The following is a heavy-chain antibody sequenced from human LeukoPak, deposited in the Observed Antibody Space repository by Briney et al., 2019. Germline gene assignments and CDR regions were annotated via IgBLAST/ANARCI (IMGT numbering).Heavy chain of an antibody. J-gene: IGHJ4*02. CDR1: GGSISSGGYS. CDR3: ARGAYCSSTSCPRPFDY. CDR2: IYHSGST. Sequence: PSETLSLTCAVSGGSISSGGYSWSWIRQPPGKGLEWIGYIYHSGSTYYNPSLKSRVTISVDRSKNQFSLKLSSVTAADTAVCYCARGAYCSSTSCPRPFDYWGQGTLVTVSS. D-gene: IGHD2-2*01. V-gene: IGHV4-30-2*01.